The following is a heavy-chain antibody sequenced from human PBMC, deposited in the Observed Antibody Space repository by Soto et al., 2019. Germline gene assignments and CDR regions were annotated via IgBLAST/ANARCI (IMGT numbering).Heavy chain of an antibody. CDR1: GASIRSYY. D-gene: IGHD2-8*02. J-gene: IGHJ6*03. CDR3: ARCTGGRHHDYYFYYMDV. CDR2: MYKSGST. V-gene: IGHV4-59*01. Sequence: QVQLEESGPGLVKPSETLSLTCTVSGASIRSYYWSWIRQSPGKGLEWIGHMYKSGSTEYNPSLRSRLTIGMDMSRNQFSLNLSSVTAADTAVYYCARCTGGRHHDYYFYYMDVWGKGTTVTVSS.